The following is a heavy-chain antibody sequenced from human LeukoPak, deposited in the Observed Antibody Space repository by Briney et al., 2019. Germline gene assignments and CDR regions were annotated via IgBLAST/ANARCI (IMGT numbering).Heavy chain of an antibody. CDR1: GFIFSDYY. D-gene: IGHD3-22*01. V-gene: IGHV3-11*05. CDR2: ISSSSSHT. J-gene: IGHJ4*02. Sequence: GGSLRLSCAASGFIFSDYYMSWIRQVPGKGLEWVSDISSSSSHTKYADSVKGRFTISRANAKNSLYLQMSSLRAEDTALYYCARESDSSGYYDHWGQGTLVTVSS. CDR3: ARESDSSGYYDH.